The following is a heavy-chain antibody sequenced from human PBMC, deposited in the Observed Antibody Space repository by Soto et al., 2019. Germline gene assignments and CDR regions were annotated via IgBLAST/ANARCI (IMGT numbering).Heavy chain of an antibody. J-gene: IGHJ6*02. V-gene: IGHV4-31*03. CDR2: IYYSGST. CDR1: AGSISSGGYY. Sequence: QVQLQESGPGLVQPSQTLSLTCTVSAGSISSGGYYWSWIRQHPGKGLEWMGYIYYSGSTYYNPSLKSRVTISVDTSKNQFSLKLSSVTVAATAVYYCARSEQLARNYYYYGMDVWGQGTTVTVSS. CDR3: ARSEQLARNYYYYGMDV. D-gene: IGHD6-6*01.